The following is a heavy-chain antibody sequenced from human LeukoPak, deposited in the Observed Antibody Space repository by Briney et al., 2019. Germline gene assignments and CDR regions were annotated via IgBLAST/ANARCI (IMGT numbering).Heavy chain of an antibody. Sequence: GESLQISCQGSGYGFTSYWISWVRPMPGKGLEWMGRIDPSDSYTNYSPSFQGHVTISADKSISTAYLQWSSLKASDTAMYYCARVDTAMVFDYWGQGTLVTVSS. J-gene: IGHJ4*02. D-gene: IGHD5-18*01. V-gene: IGHV5-10-1*01. CDR2: IDPSDSYT. CDR3: ARVDTAMVFDY. CDR1: GYGFTSYW.